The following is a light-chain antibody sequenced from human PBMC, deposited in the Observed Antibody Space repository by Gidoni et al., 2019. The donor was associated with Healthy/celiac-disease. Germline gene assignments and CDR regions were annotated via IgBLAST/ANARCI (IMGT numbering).Light chain of an antibody. J-gene: IGLJ2*01. CDR1: SSNIGAGYD. V-gene: IGLV1-40*01. CDR2: GNS. Sequence: QSVLTQPPSVSGAPGQRVTISCTGNSSNIGAGYDVHCFQRLPGTAPKLLIYGNSNRPSGVPDRFSGSKSGTSASLAITGLQAEDEADYYCQSYDSSLSGSVVFGGGTKLTVL. CDR3: QSYDSSLSGSVV.